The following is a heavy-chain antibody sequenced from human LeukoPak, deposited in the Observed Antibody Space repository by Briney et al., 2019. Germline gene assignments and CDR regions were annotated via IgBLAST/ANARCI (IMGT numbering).Heavy chain of an antibody. CDR1: GFTVSSNY. D-gene: IGHD1-26*01. CDR3: ARGERDY. Sequence: GGSLRLSCAASGFTVSSNYMSWVRQAPGKGLEWVSSISSSSSYIYYADSVKGRFTISRDNAKNSLYLQMNSLRAEDTAVYYCARGERDYWGQGTLVTVPS. J-gene: IGHJ4*02. V-gene: IGHV3-21*01. CDR2: ISSSSSYI.